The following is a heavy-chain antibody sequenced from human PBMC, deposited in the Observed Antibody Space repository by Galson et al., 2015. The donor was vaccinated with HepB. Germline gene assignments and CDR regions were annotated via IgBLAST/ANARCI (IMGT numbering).Heavy chain of an antibody. D-gene: IGHD1-26*01. V-gene: IGHV3-23*01. J-gene: IGHJ6*03. CDR2: IVGGGTGT. CDR1: GLTFSSFA. Sequence: SLRLSCAASGLTFSSFAMSWVRQAPGKGLEWVSMIVGGGTGTHYADSVKGRFTISRDNSKNTLYLQMDSLRGEDTAVYYCAKNKGAGPHYNYCMDAWGKGTTVIVSS. CDR3: AKNKGAGPHYNYCMDA.